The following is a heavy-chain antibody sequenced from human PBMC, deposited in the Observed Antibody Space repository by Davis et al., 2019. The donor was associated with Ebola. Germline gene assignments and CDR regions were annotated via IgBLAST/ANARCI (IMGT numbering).Heavy chain of an antibody. CDR1: GFTFSSYG. J-gene: IGHJ6*02. CDR2: ISYDGSNK. V-gene: IGHV3-30*03. Sequence: GGSLRLSCAASGFTFSSYGMHWVRQAPGKGLEWVAVISYDGSNKYYADSVKGRFTISRDNSKNTLYLQMNSLRAEDTAVYYCARDSPDYRYYYGMDVWGQGTTVTVSS. D-gene: IGHD4-11*01. CDR3: ARDSPDYRYYYGMDV.